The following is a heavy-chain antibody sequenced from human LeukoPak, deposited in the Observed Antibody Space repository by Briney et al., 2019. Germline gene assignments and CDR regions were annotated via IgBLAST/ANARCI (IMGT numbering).Heavy chain of an antibody. J-gene: IGHJ4*02. D-gene: IGHD4-11*01. CDR1: GFTFSSYS. CDR2: ISSSSSYI. CDR3: ARDPSTVTSLFDY. Sequence: GGSLRLSCAASGFTFSSYSMNWVRQAPGKGLEWVSSISSSSSYIYYADSVKGRFTISRDNAKNSLYLQMDSLRAEDTAVYYCARDPSTVTSLFDYWGQGTLVTVSS. V-gene: IGHV3-21*01.